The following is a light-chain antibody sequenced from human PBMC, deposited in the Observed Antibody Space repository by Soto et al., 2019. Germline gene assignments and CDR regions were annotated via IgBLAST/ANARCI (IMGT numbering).Light chain of an antibody. CDR1: SSNIGAGYD. CDR2: GNS. J-gene: IGLJ2*01. Sequence: QSVLTQPPSVSGAPGQRVTISCTGSSSNIGAGYDVHWYQQLPGTAPKLLIYGNSNRPSGVPDRFSGSKSGTSASLAITGLQAEDEADYYCRSYDSSLSGVVFGGGTKLT. V-gene: IGLV1-40*01. CDR3: RSYDSSLSGVV.